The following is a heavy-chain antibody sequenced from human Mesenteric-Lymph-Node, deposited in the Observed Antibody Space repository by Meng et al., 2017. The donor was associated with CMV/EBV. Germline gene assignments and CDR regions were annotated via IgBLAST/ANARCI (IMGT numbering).Heavy chain of an antibody. CDR2: ISSSGSTI. D-gene: IGHD1-7*01. CDR3: AGGSNWKYGFDY. V-gene: IGHV3-48*04. Sequence: GESLKISCTASGFTLSTYSMNWIRQAPGKGLEWVSYISSSGSTIWYADSVKGRVTISRDNDKKSLYLQVNSLRAEDTAVYYCAGGSNWKYGFDYWGQGTLVTVSS. J-gene: IGHJ4*02. CDR1: GFTLSTYS.